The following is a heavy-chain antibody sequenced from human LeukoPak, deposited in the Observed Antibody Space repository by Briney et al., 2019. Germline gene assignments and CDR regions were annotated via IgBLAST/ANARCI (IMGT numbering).Heavy chain of an antibody. V-gene: IGHV1-46*01. CDR3: ARDGVVAATVWFDP. CDR2: INPSGGST. CDR1: GYTFTIYY. J-gene: IGHJ5*02. Sequence: GASVKVCCKASGYTFTIYYMHWVRQAPGQGLEWMGIINPSGGSTSYAQKFQGRVTMTRDTSTGTVYMELSSLRSEDTAVYYCARDGVVAATVWFDPWGQGTLVTVSS. D-gene: IGHD2-15*01.